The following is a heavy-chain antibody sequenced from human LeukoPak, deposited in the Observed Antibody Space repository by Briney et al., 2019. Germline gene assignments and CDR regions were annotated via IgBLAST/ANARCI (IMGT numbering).Heavy chain of an antibody. V-gene: IGHV4-59*01. J-gene: IGHJ4*02. CDR2: VHSSGNT. Sequence: KASETLSLTCTVSGGSISSYYWSWIRQPPGKGLEWIGYVHSSGNTNYKPSLRSRLTITIDTSKRQISLRLRSVTAADTAVYYCARGAEAGTSPLDFWGQGTLVIVS. CDR3: ARGAEAGTSPLDF. D-gene: IGHD6-13*01. CDR1: GGSISSYY.